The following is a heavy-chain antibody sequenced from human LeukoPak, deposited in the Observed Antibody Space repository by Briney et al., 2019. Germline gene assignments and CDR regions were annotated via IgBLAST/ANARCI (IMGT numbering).Heavy chain of an antibody. CDR1: GYTFTSNY. CDR2: IYLRDGST. Sequence: GASVKVSCKASGYTFTSNYIHWVRQAPGQGLEWMGMIYLRDGSTSYAQKFQGRVTVTRDTSTSTVHMELSGLRSADTAVYYCARDQEGFDYWGQGTLVTVSS. J-gene: IGHJ4*02. V-gene: IGHV1-46*01. CDR3: ARDQEGFDY.